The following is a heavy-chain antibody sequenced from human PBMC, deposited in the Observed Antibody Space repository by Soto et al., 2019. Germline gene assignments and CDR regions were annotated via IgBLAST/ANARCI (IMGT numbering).Heavy chain of an antibody. V-gene: IGHV3-7*01. Sequence: PVGSLRLSCAASGFTFSSYAMSWVRQAPGKGLEWVANIKQDGSAKQYLDSVRGRFTISRDNSKNSVYLQMNSLRAEDTALYYCARDFYGGFSYGPGDNWGQGTLVTVSS. J-gene: IGHJ4*02. CDR2: IKQDGSAK. CDR1: GFTFSSYA. D-gene: IGHD2-15*01. CDR3: ARDFYGGFSYGPGDN.